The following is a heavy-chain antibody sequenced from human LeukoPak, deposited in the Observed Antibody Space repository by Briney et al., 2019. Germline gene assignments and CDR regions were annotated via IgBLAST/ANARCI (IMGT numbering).Heavy chain of an antibody. CDR2: ISGSGGST. CDR3: AKDGVSIVVVVAATDAFDI. V-gene: IGHV3-23*01. CDR1: GFTFSSYA. J-gene: IGHJ3*02. D-gene: IGHD2-15*01. Sequence: GGSLRLSCAASGFTFSSYAMSWVRQAPGKGLEWVSAISGSGGSTYYADSVKGRFTTSRDNSKNTLYLQMNSLRAEDTAVYYCAKDGVSIVVVVAATDAFDIWGQGTMVTVSS.